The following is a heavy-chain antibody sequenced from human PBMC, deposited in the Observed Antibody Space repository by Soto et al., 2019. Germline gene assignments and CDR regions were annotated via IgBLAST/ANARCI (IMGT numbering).Heavy chain of an antibody. Sequence: GESLKISCKGSGYSFTSYWIGWVRQMPGKGLEWMGRIDPSDSYTNYSPSFQGHVTISADKSISTAYLQWSSLKASDTAMNYCARGAGISPSHYYYGMDVWGQGTTVTVSS. CDR2: IDPSDSYT. CDR1: GYSFTSYW. V-gene: IGHV5-10-1*01. CDR3: ARGAGISPSHYYYGMDV. D-gene: IGHD6-19*01. J-gene: IGHJ6*02.